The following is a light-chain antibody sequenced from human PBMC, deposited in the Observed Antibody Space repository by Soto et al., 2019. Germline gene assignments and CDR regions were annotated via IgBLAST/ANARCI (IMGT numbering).Light chain of an antibody. CDR1: SSDVGGYNH. J-gene: IGLJ1*01. Sequence: TRTASVSQSPGQIITISCAGTSSDVGGYNHVSWYQRHADKAPKLLIHEVSNRPSGVSNRFSGSRSGNTASLTISGLQAEDEADYYCTSYTSISTYVFGTGTKVTVL. CDR3: TSYTSISTYV. CDR2: EVS. V-gene: IGLV2-14*01.